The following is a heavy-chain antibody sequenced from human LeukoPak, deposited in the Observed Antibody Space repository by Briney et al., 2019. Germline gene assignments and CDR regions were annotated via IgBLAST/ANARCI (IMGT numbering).Heavy chain of an antibody. CDR3: ARDRDGYNGGDY. D-gene: IGHD5-24*01. Sequence: ASVKVSCEASGYTFITYGISWVRQAPGQGLEWMGWIRPYNGNTKYAQKFQDRVTMTTDTSRSTAYMELRSLRSDDTAVYYCARDRDGYNGGDYWGQGTLVTVSS. J-gene: IGHJ4*02. CDR1: GYTFITYG. V-gene: IGHV1-18*01. CDR2: IRPYNGNT.